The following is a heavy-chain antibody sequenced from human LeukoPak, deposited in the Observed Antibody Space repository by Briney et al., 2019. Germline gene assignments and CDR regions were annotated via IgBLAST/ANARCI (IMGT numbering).Heavy chain of an antibody. CDR2: VIPIFGRA. CDR1: GGTFNSYA. V-gene: IGHV1-69*06. CDR3: ASDRSCSSTSCYLVD. Sequence: AVQVSCKASGGTFNSYASSRVRQAPRQGLEGMGGVIPIFGRANYAQKFEGRVKITVAKSTSTANMELSSMRSEDTAVYYCASDRSCSSTSCYLVDWGQGTLVTVSS. J-gene: IGHJ4*02. D-gene: IGHD2-2*01.